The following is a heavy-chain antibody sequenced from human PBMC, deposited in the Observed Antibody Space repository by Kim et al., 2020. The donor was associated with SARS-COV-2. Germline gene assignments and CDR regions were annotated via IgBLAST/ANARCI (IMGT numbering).Heavy chain of an antibody. V-gene: IGHV1-69*02. Sequence: KVQGRVTITEDKSTSTAYMELSSMRTEDTAVYYCARGYYDSSGYYYWFDYWGQGTLVTVSS. D-gene: IGHD3-22*01. J-gene: IGHJ4*02. CDR3: ARGYYDSSGYYYWFDY.